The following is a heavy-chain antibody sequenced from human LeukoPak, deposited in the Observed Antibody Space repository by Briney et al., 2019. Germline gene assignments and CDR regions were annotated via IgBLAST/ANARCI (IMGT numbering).Heavy chain of an antibody. Sequence: PGGSLRLSCAASGFTFSSYWMSWVRQAPGKGLEWVANIKQDGSEKYYVDSVKGRFTISRDNAKNSLYLQMNSLRAEDTAVYYCAREGVYSSGWYDVYYYYYMDVWGKGTTVTISS. CDR2: IKQDGSEK. CDR3: AREGVYSSGWYDVYYYYYMDV. V-gene: IGHV3-7*01. D-gene: IGHD6-19*01. CDR1: GFTFSSYW. J-gene: IGHJ6*03.